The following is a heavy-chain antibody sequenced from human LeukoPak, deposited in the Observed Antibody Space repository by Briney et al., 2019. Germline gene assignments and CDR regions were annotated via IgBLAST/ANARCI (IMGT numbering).Heavy chain of an antibody. V-gene: IGHV4-61*02. Sequence: SESMSLTCTVSGGSISSGSYYWSWIRQPAGKGLEWIGRIYTSGSTNYNPSLKGRVTISVDTSKNQFSLKLSAVTAADTAVYYCARVTTIFGVVTDNFDDWGQGTLVTVSS. D-gene: IGHD3-3*01. CDR2: IYTSGST. CDR1: GGSISSGSYY. J-gene: IGHJ4*02. CDR3: ARVTTIFGVVTDNFDD.